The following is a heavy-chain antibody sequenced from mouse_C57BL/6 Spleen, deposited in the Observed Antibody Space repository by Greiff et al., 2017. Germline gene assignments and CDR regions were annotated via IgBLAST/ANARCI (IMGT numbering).Heavy chain of an antibody. Sequence: EVKVVESGGGLVKPGGSLKLSCAASGFTFSDYGMHWVRQAPGKGLEWVAYISSGSSTIYYADTVKGRFTISRDNAKNTLFLQMTSLRSEDTAMYYCARRLTGTYYYAMDYWGQGTSVTVSS. CDR3: ARRLTGTYYYAMDY. J-gene: IGHJ4*01. D-gene: IGHD4-1*01. CDR2: ISSGSSTI. V-gene: IGHV5-17*01. CDR1: GFTFSDYG.